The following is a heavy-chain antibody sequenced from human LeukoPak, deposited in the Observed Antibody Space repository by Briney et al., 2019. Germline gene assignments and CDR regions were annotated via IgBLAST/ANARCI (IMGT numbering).Heavy chain of an antibody. J-gene: IGHJ4*02. D-gene: IGHD1-1*01. Sequence: SETLPLTCTVSSGSISPSHYYWRWVRQTPGKGLEWIGYFHNSGSTKYNPSLKSPVSISVDTSKNQFPLKVSSVTAADTAVYYCARGGGWGNWNDAVDYWGQGTLVTVSS. V-gene: IGHV4-61*01. CDR2: FHNSGST. CDR3: ARGGGWGNWNDAVDY. CDR1: SGSISPSHYY.